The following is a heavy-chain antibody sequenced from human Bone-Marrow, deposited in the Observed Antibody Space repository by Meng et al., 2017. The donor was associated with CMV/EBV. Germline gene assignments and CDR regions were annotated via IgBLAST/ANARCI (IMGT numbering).Heavy chain of an antibody. Sequence: GESLKISCAASGFTFSSYWMHWVRQAPGKGLVWVSRINSDGSSTSYADSVKGRFTISRDNAKNTLYLQMNSLRAEDTAVYYCAGELRSFWNGLGAVRSWGQGTLVTVSS. D-gene: IGHD3-3*01. J-gene: IGHJ5*02. CDR3: AGELRSFWNGLGAVRS. CDR2: INSDGSST. V-gene: IGHV3-74*01. CDR1: GFTFSSYW.